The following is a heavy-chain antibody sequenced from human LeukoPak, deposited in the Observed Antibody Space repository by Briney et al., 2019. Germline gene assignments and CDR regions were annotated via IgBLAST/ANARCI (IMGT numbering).Heavy chain of an antibody. CDR2: IKQDGSEK. D-gene: IGHD5-24*01. J-gene: IGHJ4*02. CDR1: GFTFSSYW. V-gene: IGHV3-7*01. Sequence: PGGSLRLSCAASGFTFSSYWMSRVRQAPGKGLEWVASIKQDGSEKYYVDSVKGRFTISRDNAKNSLYLQMNSLRAEDTAVYYCARWLQLKRYYFDYWGQGTLVTVSS. CDR3: ARWLQLKRYYFDY.